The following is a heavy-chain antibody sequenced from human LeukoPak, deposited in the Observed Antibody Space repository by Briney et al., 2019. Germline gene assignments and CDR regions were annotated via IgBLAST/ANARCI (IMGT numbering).Heavy chain of an antibody. J-gene: IGHJ4*02. V-gene: IGHV3-21*01. CDR1: GFTLSSYS. D-gene: IGHD3-9*01. CDR3: ARAPLGYDILTGYYPPYYFDY. CDR2: ISSSSSYI. Sequence: GGSLRLSCAASGFTLSSYSMNWVRQAPGKGLEWVSSISSSSSYIYYADSVKGRFTISRDNAKNTLYLQMNSLRAEDTAVYYCARAPLGYDILTGYYPPYYFDYWGQGTLVTVSS.